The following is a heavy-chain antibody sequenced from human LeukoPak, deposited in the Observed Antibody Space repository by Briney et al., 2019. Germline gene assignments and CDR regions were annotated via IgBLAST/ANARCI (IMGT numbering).Heavy chain of an antibody. D-gene: IGHD3-10*01. CDR2: IYSDEVDT. CDR3: AVGTGYFDY. J-gene: IGHJ4*02. Sequence: GEDPEISCRTSGYAFISYWIGWGRRMPGKGGEWMGTIYSDEVDTRYSPSFQGQVTISADKSLSTAYLQWSSLKASDTAMYYCAVGTGYFDYWGQGALVSVSS. V-gene: IGHV5-51*01. CDR1: GYAFISYW.